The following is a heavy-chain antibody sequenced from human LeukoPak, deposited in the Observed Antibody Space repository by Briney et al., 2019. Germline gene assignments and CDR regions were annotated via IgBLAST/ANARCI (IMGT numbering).Heavy chain of an antibody. CDR1: GGSFSGYY. CDR2: INHSGST. CDR3: ARASAAGNFDY. Sequence: SETLSLTCAVYGGSFSGYYWSWIRQPPGKGLEWIGEINHSGSTNYNPSLKSRATISVDTSKNQFSLKLSSVTAADTAVYYCARASAAGNFDYWGQGTLVTVSS. V-gene: IGHV4-34*01. D-gene: IGHD6-13*01. J-gene: IGHJ4*02.